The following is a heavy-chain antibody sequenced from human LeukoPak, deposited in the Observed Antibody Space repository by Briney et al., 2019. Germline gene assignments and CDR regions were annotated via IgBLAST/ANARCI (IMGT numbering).Heavy chain of an antibody. CDR2: IIPIFGTA. D-gene: IGHD2-15*01. Sequence: ASVKVSCKASGGTFSSYAISWVRQAPGQGLEWMGGIIPIFGTANYAQKFQGRVTITADESTSTAYMELSSLRSEDTAVYYCATGYCSGGSCYFGEFDYWGQGTLVTVSS. J-gene: IGHJ4*02. V-gene: IGHV1-69*13. CDR1: GGTFSSYA. CDR3: ATGYCSGGSCYFGEFDY.